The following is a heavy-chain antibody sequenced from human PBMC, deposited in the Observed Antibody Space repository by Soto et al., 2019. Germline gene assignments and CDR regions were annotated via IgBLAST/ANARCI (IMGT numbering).Heavy chain of an antibody. CDR3: AKDGLTMVRVCWFDT. V-gene: IGHV3-30*18. D-gene: IGHD3-10*01. J-gene: IGHJ5*02. CDR1: GFTFSSYG. CDR2: ISYDGSNK. Sequence: GGSLRLSCAASGFTFSSYGMHWVRQAPGKGLEWVAVISYDGSNKYYADSVKGRFTISRDNSKNTLYLQMNSLRAEDTAVYYCAKDGLTMVRVCWFDTWGQGTLVTVSS.